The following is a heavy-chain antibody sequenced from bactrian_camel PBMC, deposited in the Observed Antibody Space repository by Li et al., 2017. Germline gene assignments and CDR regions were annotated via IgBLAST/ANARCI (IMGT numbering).Heavy chain of an antibody. V-gene: IGHV3S53*01. CDR3: AADRRRYDGSCRRSY. CDR2: IENEGST. D-gene: IGHD5*01. J-gene: IGHJ4*01. Sequence: VQLVESGGGSVQAGGSLRLSCRASGYTASPVCMGWFRQAPGKRREGVAAIENEGSTRYAASVKGRFTISQEAEKNKVVLMMNDLKIEDTAVYYCAADRRRYDGSCRRSYWGQGTQVTVS. CDR1: GYTASPVC.